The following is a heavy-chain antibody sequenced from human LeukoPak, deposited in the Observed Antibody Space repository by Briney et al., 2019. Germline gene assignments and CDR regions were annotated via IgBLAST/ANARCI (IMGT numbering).Heavy chain of an antibody. Sequence: PGGSLRLSCAASGFTFSSYAMSWVRQAPGKGLEWVSAISGSGGSTYYADSVKGRFTISRDNSKNTLYLQMNSLRAEDTAVYYCARGRYCSGGSCLAAFDIWGQGTMVTVSS. CDR3: ARGRYCSGGSCLAAFDI. J-gene: IGHJ3*02. CDR2: ISGSGGST. CDR1: GFTFSSYA. D-gene: IGHD2-15*01. V-gene: IGHV3-23*01.